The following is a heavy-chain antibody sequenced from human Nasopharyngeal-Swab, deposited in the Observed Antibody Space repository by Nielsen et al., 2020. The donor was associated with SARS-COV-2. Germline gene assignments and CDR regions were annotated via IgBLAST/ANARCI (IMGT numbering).Heavy chain of an antibody. CDR3: ATILSDGWTPFDY. CDR2: FDPEDGET. J-gene: IGHJ4*02. D-gene: IGHD5-24*01. V-gene: IGHV1-24*01. CDR1: GYTLTELS. Sequence: ASVKVSCKVSGYTLTELSMHWVRQAPGKGLEWMGGFDPEDGETIYAQKFQDRVTMTEDTSTDTAYMELSSLRSEDTAVYYCATILSDGWTPFDYWGQGTLVTVSS.